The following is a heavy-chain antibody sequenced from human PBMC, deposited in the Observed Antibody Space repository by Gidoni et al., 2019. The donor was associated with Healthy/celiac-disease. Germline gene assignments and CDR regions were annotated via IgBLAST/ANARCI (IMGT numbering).Heavy chain of an antibody. Sequence: QFQLVQSGAEVKKPGASVKVSCKASGYTFTSYGISWVRQAPGQGLEWMGWISAYNGNTNYAQKLQGRVTMTTDTSTSTAYMELRSLRSDDTAVYYCARDATPYYDILTGYYIRWFDPWGQGTLVTVSS. CDR1: GYTFTSYG. V-gene: IGHV1-18*04. CDR2: ISAYNGNT. D-gene: IGHD3-9*01. J-gene: IGHJ5*02. CDR3: ARDATPYYDILTGYYIRWFDP.